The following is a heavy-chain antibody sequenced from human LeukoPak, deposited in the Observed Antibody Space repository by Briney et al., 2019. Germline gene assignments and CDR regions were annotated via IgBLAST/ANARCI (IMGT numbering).Heavy chain of an antibody. CDR3: ARERSGWELLPQDYYYYMDV. D-gene: IGHD1-26*01. J-gene: IGHJ6*03. V-gene: IGHV4-38-2*02. Sequence: SSETLSLTCTVSGYSISSAYYWGWIRQPPGKGLEWIGSIYHSGSTYYNPSLKSRVTISVDTSKNQFSLKLSSVTAADTAVYYCARERSGWELLPQDYYYYMDVWGKGTTVTVSS. CDR2: IYHSGST. CDR1: GYSISSAYY.